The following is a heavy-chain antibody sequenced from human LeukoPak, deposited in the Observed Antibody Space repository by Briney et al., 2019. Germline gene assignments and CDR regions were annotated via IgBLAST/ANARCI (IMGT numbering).Heavy chain of an antibody. CDR2: IWFDESNK. V-gene: IGHV3-33*07. CDR1: GFTFSSYG. J-gene: IGHJ6*02. CDR3: ASLRSGPRYGMDV. Sequence: PGGSLRLSCAASGFTFSSYGMYWVRQAPGKGLEWVAVIWFDESNKYYADSVKGRFTISRDNSKNTLYLQMNSLRVEGTAVYYCASLRSGPRYGMDVWGQGTTVTVSS. D-gene: IGHD3-3*01.